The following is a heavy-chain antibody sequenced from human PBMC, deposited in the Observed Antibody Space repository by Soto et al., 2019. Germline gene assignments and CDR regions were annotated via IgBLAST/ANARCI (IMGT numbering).Heavy chain of an antibody. J-gene: IGHJ6*02. D-gene: IGHD5-18*01. CDR1: GGTFSNYA. CDR2: IIPLFDTA. Sequence: SVKVSCKASGGTFSNYAISWVRQAPGQGLEWMGGIIPLFDTANYAQKVQGRVTITADESTSTAYMELSSLRSEDTAVYYCARVSDSYGYYYYYGMDVWGQGTTVTVSS. CDR3: ARVSDSYGYYYYYGMDV. V-gene: IGHV1-69*13.